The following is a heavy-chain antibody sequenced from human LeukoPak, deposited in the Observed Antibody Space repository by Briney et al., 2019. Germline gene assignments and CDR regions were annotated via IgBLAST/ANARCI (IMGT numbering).Heavy chain of an antibody. CDR2: IYYSGHT. CDR3: ARREGYFGY. J-gene: IGHJ4*02. CDR1: GGSISSSSCY. Sequence: SETLSLTCTVSGGSISSSSCYWAWIRQPPGKGLEWIGSIYYSGHTYYNPSLKSRVTISLDTSKSQFSLKLNSVTAADTAVYHCARREGYFGYWGQGTLVTVSS. V-gene: IGHV4-39*01.